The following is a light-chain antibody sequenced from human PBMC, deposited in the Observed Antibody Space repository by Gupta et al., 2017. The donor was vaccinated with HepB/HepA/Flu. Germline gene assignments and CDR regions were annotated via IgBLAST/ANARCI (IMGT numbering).Light chain of an antibody. V-gene: IGLV3-19*01. J-gene: IGLJ2*01. Sequence: SSELTQDSAVSVALGQTVRITCQGDTLRSNYASWYQQKPGQAPVLVIYGKNNRPSGIPDLFSGSNSGNTASLTITGAQAEDEADYYCTSRDSIGNHVVFGGGTKLTVL. CDR1: TLRSNY. CDR3: TSRDSIGNHVV. CDR2: GKN.